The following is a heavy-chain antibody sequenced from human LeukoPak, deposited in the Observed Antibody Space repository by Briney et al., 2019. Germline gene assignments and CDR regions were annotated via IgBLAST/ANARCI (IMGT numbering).Heavy chain of an antibody. Sequence: GGSLRLTCAASGFTFSSYGMHWVRQAPGKGLEWVAVISYDGSNKYYADSVKGRFTISRDNSKNTLYLQMNSLRAEDTAIYYCAKEAPSFQLLLEACDIWGQGTMVTVSS. D-gene: IGHD2-15*01. CDR3: AKEAPSFQLLLEACDI. J-gene: IGHJ3*02. V-gene: IGHV3-30*18. CDR2: ISYDGSNK. CDR1: GFTFSSYG.